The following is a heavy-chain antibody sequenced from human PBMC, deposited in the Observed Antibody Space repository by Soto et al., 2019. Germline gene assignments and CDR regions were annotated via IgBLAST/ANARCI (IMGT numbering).Heavy chain of an antibody. Sequence: EVQLVESGGGLIQPGGSLRLSCAASEFTVSNNYMRWVRQAPGKGLEWVSLIYSGGNTHYADSVKGRFTISRDNSKNTLFLQMNSLRVEDTAVYYCARDPPCIAASGAGGWGQGTLVTVSS. V-gene: IGHV3-53*01. CDR2: IYSGGNT. CDR1: EFTVSNNY. CDR3: ARDPPCIAASGAGG. D-gene: IGHD6-13*01. J-gene: IGHJ4*02.